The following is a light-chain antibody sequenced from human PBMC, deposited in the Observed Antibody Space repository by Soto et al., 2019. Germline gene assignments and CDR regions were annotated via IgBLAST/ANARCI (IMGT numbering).Light chain of an antibody. Sequence: EVVRTKSPLSLPVTLGQPASISCRSSQSLVHSDGNTYLNWFQQRPGQSPRRLIYKVSNRDSGVPDRFSGSGSGTEFTLKISRVEAEDVGVYYCMQGTHWPPWTFGQGTKV. CDR3: MQGTHWPPWT. CDR1: QSLVHSDGNTY. V-gene: IGKV2-30*02. CDR2: KVS. J-gene: IGKJ1*01.